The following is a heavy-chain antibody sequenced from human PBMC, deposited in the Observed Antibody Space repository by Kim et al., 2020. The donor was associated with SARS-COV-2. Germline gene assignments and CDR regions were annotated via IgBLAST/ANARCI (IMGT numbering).Heavy chain of an antibody. CDR3: AKYSSGWLGTGGDY. J-gene: IGHJ4*02. CDR1: GGSISSSSYY. D-gene: IGHD6-19*01. Sequence: SETLSLTCTVSGGSISSSSYYWGWIRQPPGKGLEWIGSIYYSGSTYYNPSLKSRVTISVDTSKNQFSLKLSSVTAADTAVYYCAKYSSGWLGTGGDYWGQGTLVTVSS. V-gene: IGHV4-39*01. CDR2: IYYSGST.